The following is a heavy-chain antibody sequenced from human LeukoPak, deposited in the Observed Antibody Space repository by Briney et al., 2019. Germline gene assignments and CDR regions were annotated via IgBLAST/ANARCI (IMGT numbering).Heavy chain of an antibody. Sequence: PSETLSLTCAVYGGSFSGYYWSWIRQPPGKGLEWIGEINHSGSTNYNPSLKSRVTISVDTSKNQFSLKLTSVTAAETAVYYCARGLSPRQDVDYGYWYFDLWGRGTLVTVSS. CDR3: ARGLSPRQDVDYGYWYFDL. J-gene: IGHJ2*01. CDR1: GGSFSGYY. V-gene: IGHV4-34*01. CDR2: INHSGST. D-gene: IGHD4-17*01.